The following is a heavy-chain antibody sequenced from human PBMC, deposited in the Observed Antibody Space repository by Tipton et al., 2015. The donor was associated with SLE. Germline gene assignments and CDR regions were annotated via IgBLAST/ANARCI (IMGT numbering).Heavy chain of an antibody. D-gene: IGHD2-2*01. CDR1: GGSINSYY. Sequence: TLSLTCTVSGGSINSYYWSWIRQPPGKGLEWIGSIYYSGSTYYNPSLKSRVTISVDTSKNQFTLKLSSVTAADTAVYYCARDYGYCSSTSCYPWYFDLWGRGTLVTVSS. V-gene: IGHV4-59*01. CDR2: IYYSGST. J-gene: IGHJ2*01. CDR3: ARDYGYCSSTSCYPWYFDL.